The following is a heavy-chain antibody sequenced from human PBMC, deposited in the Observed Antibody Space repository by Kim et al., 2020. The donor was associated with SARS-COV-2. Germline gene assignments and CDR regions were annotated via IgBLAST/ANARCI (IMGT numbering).Heavy chain of an antibody. V-gene: IGHV3-23*01. Sequence: GGSLRLSCAASGFTFSAFAMSWVRQAPGKGLEWFSIIKSNDNTTHYAESVKGLFTISRDNSNNTLFLEMNILIATDTAVYYSTKGPWSSGCPPHY. CDR1: GFTFSAFA. D-gene: IGHD2-2*01. CDR2: IKSNDNTT. J-gene: IGHJ4*01. CDR3: TKGPWSSGCPPHY.